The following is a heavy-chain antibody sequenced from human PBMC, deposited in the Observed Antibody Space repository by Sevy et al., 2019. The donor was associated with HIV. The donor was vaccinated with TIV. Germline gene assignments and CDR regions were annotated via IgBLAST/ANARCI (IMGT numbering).Heavy chain of an antibody. Sequence: GGSLRLSCAASGFTFSRYGMHWVRQAPGKGLEWVAFIRYDGSTKYYTESVKGLFTITRDNSKNTLYLQMNSRRTEDTAVEYCAKGPRLMITFGGVADYWGQGTLVTVSS. CDR1: GFTFSRYG. CDR2: IRYDGSTK. D-gene: IGHD3-16*01. V-gene: IGHV3-30*02. CDR3: AKGPRLMITFGGVADY. J-gene: IGHJ4*02.